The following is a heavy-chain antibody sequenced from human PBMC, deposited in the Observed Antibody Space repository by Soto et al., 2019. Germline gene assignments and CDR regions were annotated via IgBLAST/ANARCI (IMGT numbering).Heavy chain of an antibody. J-gene: IGHJ3*02. CDR3: ARVTNSSAWYWAFDI. V-gene: IGHV3-33*01. CDR1: GFTFSNYG. D-gene: IGHD6-19*01. Sequence: QVQLVESGGGVVQPGRSLRLSCAASGFTFSNYGMHWVRQAPGKGLEGVAVIWYDGSNKFYADSVKGRFTISRDNSKNTLYLQMNSLRAVDTAVYYCARVTNSSAWYWAFDIWGQGTMVTVSS. CDR2: IWYDGSNK.